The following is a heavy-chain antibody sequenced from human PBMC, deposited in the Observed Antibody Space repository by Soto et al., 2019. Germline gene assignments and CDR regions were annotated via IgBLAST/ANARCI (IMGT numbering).Heavy chain of an antibody. V-gene: IGHV3-15*07. J-gene: IGHJ6*02. CDR3: TTGRAAAGPYYYYYGMDV. D-gene: IGHD6-13*01. CDR1: GFTFSNAW. CDR2: IKSKADGGTT. Sequence: GGSLRLSCAASGFTFSNAWMNWVRQAPGKGLEWVGRIKSKADGGTTDYAAPLKGRFTISRDDSKNTLYLQMNSLKTDDTAVSYCTTGRAAAGPYYYYYGMDVWGQGTTVTVSS.